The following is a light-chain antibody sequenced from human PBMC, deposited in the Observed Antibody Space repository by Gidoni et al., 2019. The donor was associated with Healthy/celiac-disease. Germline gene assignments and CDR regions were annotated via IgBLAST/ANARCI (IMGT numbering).Light chain of an antibody. V-gene: IGKV3-11*01. CDR2: DAS. CDR3: QQRSNWPLYT. J-gene: IGKJ2*01. Sequence: EIVLTQSPATLSLSPGERATLSCRASQSVSSYLDWYQQKPGQAPRLLIYDASNRATGIPARFSGSGSGTVFTLTISSLEPGDFAVYYCQQRSNWPLYTFGQGTKLEIK. CDR1: QSVSSY.